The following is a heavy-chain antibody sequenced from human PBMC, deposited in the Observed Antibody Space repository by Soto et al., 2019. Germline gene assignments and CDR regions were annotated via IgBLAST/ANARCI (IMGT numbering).Heavy chain of an antibody. CDR2: IIPVFGSA. CDR1: GGTFNSYS. CDR3: ANKFTGRIADAMWNYFYYSMDV. J-gene: IGHJ6*02. D-gene: IGHD6-13*01. V-gene: IGHV1-69*06. Sequence: QVQLVQSGAEVKRPGSSVKVSCKASGGTFNSYSISWVRQAPGQGLEWMGGIIPVFGSAHYAQKFQVRVTITADKSTSTAYMELSRLRSEDTAVYYCANKFTGRIADAMWNYFYYSMDVLGQGTTVTVCS.